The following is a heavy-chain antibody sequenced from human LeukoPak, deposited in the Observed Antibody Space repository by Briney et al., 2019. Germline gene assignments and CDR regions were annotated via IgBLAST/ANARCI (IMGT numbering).Heavy chain of an antibody. Sequence: ASVKVSCKASGYTFTSYDISWVRQATGQGLEWMGWMNPNSGNTGYAQKFQGRVTITRNTSISTAYMELSSLRSEDTAVYYCARGMLLYGVNWFDPWGQGTLVTVSS. CDR3: ARGMLLYGVNWFDP. V-gene: IGHV1-8*03. CDR2: MNPNSGNT. J-gene: IGHJ5*02. D-gene: IGHD2-2*02. CDR1: GYTFTSYD.